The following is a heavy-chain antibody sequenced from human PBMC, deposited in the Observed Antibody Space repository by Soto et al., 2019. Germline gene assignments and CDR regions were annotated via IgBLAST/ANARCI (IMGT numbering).Heavy chain of an antibody. CDR3: AGPPSYDSSGYYIGY. V-gene: IGHV1-69*13. J-gene: IGHJ4*02. Sequence: ASVKVSCKASGGTFSSYAISWVRQAPGQGLEWMGGIIPIFGTANYAQKFQGRVTITADESTSTAYMELSSLRSEDTAVYYCAGPPSYDSSGYYIGYWGQGTLVTVSS. CDR2: IIPIFGTA. D-gene: IGHD3-22*01. CDR1: GGTFSSYA.